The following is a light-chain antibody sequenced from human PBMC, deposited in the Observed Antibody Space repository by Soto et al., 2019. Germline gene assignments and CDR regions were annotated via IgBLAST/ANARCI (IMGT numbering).Light chain of an antibody. J-gene: IGKJ1*01. V-gene: IGKV4-1*01. CDR1: QSVLYRSNNKNY. CDR2: WSS. Sequence: DIVMAQSPDSLAVSLGERATINCKSSQSVLYRSNNKNYLAWYQQKPGQPPKLLMYWSSTRQSGVPDRFSVSGSETDFTLTISSLQAEDVAIYYCQQYYSTPWTFGQGTKVEIK. CDR3: QQYYSTPWT.